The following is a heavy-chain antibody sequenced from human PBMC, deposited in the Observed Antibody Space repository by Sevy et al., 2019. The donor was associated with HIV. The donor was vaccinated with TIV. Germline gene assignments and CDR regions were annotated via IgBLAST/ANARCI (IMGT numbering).Heavy chain of an antibody. Sequence: GGSLRLSCAASGFTFSSYGMHWVRQAPGEGLEWVAVISYDGSNKYYADSVKGRFTISRDNSKNTLYLQMNSLRAEDTAVYYCAKDPNYYDSSGYAGWGQGTLVTVSS. CDR2: ISYDGSNK. CDR3: AKDPNYYDSSGYAG. J-gene: IGHJ1*01. V-gene: IGHV3-30*18. CDR1: GFTFSSYG. D-gene: IGHD3-22*01.